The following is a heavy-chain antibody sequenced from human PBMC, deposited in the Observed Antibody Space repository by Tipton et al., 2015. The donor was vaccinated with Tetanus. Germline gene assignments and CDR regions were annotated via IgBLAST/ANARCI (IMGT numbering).Heavy chain of an antibody. J-gene: IGHJ4*02. Sequence: QVQLVQSGPEVKKPGSSVKVSCKASGGTFTNYALSWVRQAPGQGLEWVGGITPIFGTTNYAPKFQGRATITADESTNTAFMELSSLRSEDTAVYYCARAPNRISQAYDYWGQGTQITVSS. CDR1: GGTFTNYA. CDR2: ITPIFGTT. CDR3: ARAPNRISQAYDY. D-gene: IGHD1-14*01. V-gene: IGHV1-69*01.